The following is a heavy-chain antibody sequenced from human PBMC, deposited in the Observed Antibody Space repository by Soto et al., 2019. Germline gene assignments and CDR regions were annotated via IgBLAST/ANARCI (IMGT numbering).Heavy chain of an antibody. V-gene: IGHV1-18*01. CDR3: ARDRGVAPPVAGNTHYYYYMDV. CDR1: GYSFTNYG. Sequence: QDQLVQSGGEVKKPGASVKVSCKASGYSFTNYGITWVRQAPGQGFEWMGWISAYNGDTNYAQKLQGRGTMTRDASTSTAYLELRSLRSDDTAVYYCARDRGVAPPVAGNTHYYYYMDVWGKGTTVTVSS. D-gene: IGHD6-19*01. CDR2: ISAYNGDT. J-gene: IGHJ6*03.